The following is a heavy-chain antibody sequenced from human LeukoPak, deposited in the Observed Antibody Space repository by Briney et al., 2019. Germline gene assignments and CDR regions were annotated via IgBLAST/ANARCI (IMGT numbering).Heavy chain of an antibody. V-gene: IGHV3-53*01. CDR3: ARDVSIAAAGDY. CDR1: GFTVGSNY. Sequence: GGSLRLSCAASGFTVGSNYMSWVRQAPGKGLEWVSVIYSGGSTYYADSVKGRFTISRDNSKNTLYLQMNSLRAEDTAVYYCARDVSIAAAGDYWGQGTLVTVSS. J-gene: IGHJ4*02. D-gene: IGHD6-13*01. CDR2: IYSGGST.